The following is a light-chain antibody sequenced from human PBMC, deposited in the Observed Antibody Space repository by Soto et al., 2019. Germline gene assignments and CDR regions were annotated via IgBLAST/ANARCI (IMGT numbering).Light chain of an antibody. Sequence: DIQMTQSPSSLSASVGDRVTITCRASQGISNYVAWYQQKPGQPPKLLIYAASTLQSGVPSRFSGSGSGTDFTLTINSLQPEDVATYSCQQYSSVPVFGPGTKVDIK. CDR1: QGISNY. V-gene: IGKV1-27*01. CDR3: QQYSSVPV. CDR2: AAS. J-gene: IGKJ3*01.